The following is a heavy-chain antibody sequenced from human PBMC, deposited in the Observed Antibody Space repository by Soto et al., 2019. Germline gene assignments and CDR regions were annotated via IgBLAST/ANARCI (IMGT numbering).Heavy chain of an antibody. V-gene: IGHV3-48*01. CDR3: ARGRGSGSFYQLDY. CDR1: GFTFSSYS. J-gene: IGHJ4*02. D-gene: IGHD1-26*01. CDR2: ISTSRSTI. Sequence: AGGSLRLSYAASGFTFSSYSMNWVRQAPGKGLEWVSYISTSRSTIYYADSVKGRFTISRDNSKNSVYLQMNSLGAEDTAVYYCARGRGSGSFYQLDYSAQGTLVTVSS.